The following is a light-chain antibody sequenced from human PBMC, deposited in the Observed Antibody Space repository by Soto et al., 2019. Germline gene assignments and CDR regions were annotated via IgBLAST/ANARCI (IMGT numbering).Light chain of an antibody. CDR3: HQYKGP. J-gene: IGKJ5*01. Sequence: DNQISKYPTSLSSCESERVTITCRASQYIGNWVAWYQQKPGEAPKLLIYKASSLESGVPSMFSGRGSGTEFALSIRSFRRDDFAIYYPHQYKGPFARGTRLEIK. CDR1: QYIGNW. V-gene: IGKV1-5*03. CDR2: KAS.